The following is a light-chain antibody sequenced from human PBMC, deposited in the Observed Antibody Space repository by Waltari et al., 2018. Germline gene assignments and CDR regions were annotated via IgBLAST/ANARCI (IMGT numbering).Light chain of an antibody. CDR3: SSPTTRSTQV. J-gene: IGLJ1*01. V-gene: IGLV2-14*01. Sequence: QSGLTQPASVSGSPGQSTTLSCIGHSSDIGAYDYVSWSQQHPGKAPNLLIYDVRDRPSGGSHRFSGSKSSNAASLTISGLQAEDEATYYCSSPTTRSTQVFGSGTKVTV. CDR1: SSDIGAYDY. CDR2: DVR.